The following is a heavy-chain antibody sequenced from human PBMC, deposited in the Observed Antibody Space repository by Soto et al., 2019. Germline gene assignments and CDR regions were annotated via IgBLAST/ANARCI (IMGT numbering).Heavy chain of an antibody. CDR1: GGSISSGGYS. CDR3: ARVVTYYDREMGAFDI. J-gene: IGHJ3*02. D-gene: IGHD3-22*01. V-gene: IGHV4-30-2*01. CDR2: IYHSGST. Sequence: QLQLQESGSGLVKPSQTLSLTCAVSGGSISSGGYSWSWIRQPPGKGLEWIGYIYHSGSTYYNPSLKSRVTIPVDRSKNQFSLKLSSVTAADTAVYYCARVVTYYDREMGAFDIWGQGTMVTVSS.